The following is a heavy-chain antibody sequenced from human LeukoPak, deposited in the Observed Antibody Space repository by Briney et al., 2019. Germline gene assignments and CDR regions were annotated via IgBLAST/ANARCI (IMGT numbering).Heavy chain of an antibody. Sequence: PGGSLRLSCAASGFTFSDYYMIWIRQAPGKGLEWVSYISSSGSTIYYADSVKGRFTISRDNAKNSLFLQMNSLRAEDTAVYYCARAAAYGATKIDYWGQGTLVTVSS. CDR1: GFTFSDYY. CDR2: ISSSGSTI. J-gene: IGHJ4*02. CDR3: ARAAAYGATKIDY. V-gene: IGHV3-11*01. D-gene: IGHD4/OR15-4a*01.